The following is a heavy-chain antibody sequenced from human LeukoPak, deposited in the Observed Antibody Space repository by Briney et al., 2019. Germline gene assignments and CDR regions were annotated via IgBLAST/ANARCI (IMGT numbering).Heavy chain of an antibody. D-gene: IGHD6-19*01. CDR3: ARSYSSGWYTVFDP. Sequence: SETLSLTCTVSGGSISSYYWSWIRQPPGKGLEWIGYIYYSGSTNYNPSLKSRVTISIDTSKNQFSLKLSSVTAADTAVYYCARSYSSGWYTVFDPWGQGTLVTVSS. CDR2: IYYSGST. J-gene: IGHJ5*02. V-gene: IGHV4-59*01. CDR1: GGSISSYY.